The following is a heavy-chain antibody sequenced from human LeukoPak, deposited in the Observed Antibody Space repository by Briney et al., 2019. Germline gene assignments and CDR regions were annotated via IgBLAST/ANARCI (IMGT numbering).Heavy chain of an antibody. CDR2: MSGSGGST. CDR3: ARVRHGELDV. CDR1: GFTFNSYA. J-gene: IGHJ6*02. D-gene: IGHD4-17*01. Sequence: PGGSLRLSCAASGFTFNSYAMSWVRQAPGKGLEWVSSMSGSGGSTYYADSVKGRFTISRDDSKNTLYLQMNSLRAEDTAVYYCARVRHGELDVWGQGTTVTVSS. V-gene: IGHV3-23*01.